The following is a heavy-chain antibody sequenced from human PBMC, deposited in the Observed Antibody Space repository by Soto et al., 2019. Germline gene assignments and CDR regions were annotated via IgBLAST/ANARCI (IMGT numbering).Heavy chain of an antibody. V-gene: IGHV1-69*13. CDR2: IIPIFGTA. J-gene: IGHJ4*02. D-gene: IGHD6-13*01. Sequence: GASVKVSCKASGGTFSSYAISWVRQAPGQGLEWMGGIIPIFGTANYAQRFQGRVTITADESTSTAYMELSSLRSEDTAVYYCARDKLAAAGTFDYWGQGTLVTVSS. CDR3: ARDKLAAAGTFDY. CDR1: GGTFSSYA.